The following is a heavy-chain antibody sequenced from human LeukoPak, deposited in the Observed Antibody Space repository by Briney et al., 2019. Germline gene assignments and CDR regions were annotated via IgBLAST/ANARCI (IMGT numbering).Heavy chain of an antibody. CDR2: ITSSTGAI. J-gene: IGHJ4*02. D-gene: IGHD3-22*01. CDR1: GFTFSGSA. V-gene: IGHV3-48*02. Sequence: GGSLRLSCAASGFTFSGSAMHWVRQAPGKGLEWLSYITSSTGAIYYADSVKGRFTISRDNAKKSLFLQMNSLRDEDTAVYYCARAHYYVSSGYYFFDSWGQGTLVTVSS. CDR3: ARAHYYVSSGYYFFDS.